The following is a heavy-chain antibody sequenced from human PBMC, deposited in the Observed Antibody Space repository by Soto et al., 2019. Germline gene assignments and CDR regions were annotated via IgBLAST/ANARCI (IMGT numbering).Heavy chain of an antibody. D-gene: IGHD3-3*01. Sequence: EVQLVESGGGLVQPGGSLRLSCAASGFTFSSYWMSWVRQAPGKGLEWVANIKQDGSEKYYVDSVKGRFTISRDNAKNSLYLQMNSLRAEDTAVYYCARDLQDFWSVYSTYYYYGMDVWGQGTTVTVSS. V-gene: IGHV3-7*03. CDR2: IKQDGSEK. CDR3: ARDLQDFWSVYSTYYYYGMDV. CDR1: GFTFSSYW. J-gene: IGHJ6*02.